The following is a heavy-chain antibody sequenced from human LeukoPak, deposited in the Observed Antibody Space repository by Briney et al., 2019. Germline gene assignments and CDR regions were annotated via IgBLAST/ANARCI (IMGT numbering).Heavy chain of an antibody. CDR2: INPNNGGT. CDR3: ATGMLRFLEWLLHY. D-gene: IGHD3-3*01. V-gene: IGHV1-2*02. CDR1: GYAFTGYY. Sequence: ASVKVSCKASGYAFTGYYIHWVRQAPGQGPEWMGWINPNNGGTNYAQKFQGRVTVTRDTSISTAYMELYSLRSEDTAVYYCATGMLRFLEWLLHYWGQGTLVTASS. J-gene: IGHJ4*02.